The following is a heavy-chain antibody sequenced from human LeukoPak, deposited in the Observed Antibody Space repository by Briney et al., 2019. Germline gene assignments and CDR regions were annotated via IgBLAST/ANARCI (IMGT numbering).Heavy chain of an antibody. D-gene: IGHD3-10*01. CDR1: GYTLTELS. CDR2: FDPEDGET. J-gene: IGHJ1*01. CDR3: ATADKYGSAAPYFQH. V-gene: IGHV1-24*01. Sequence: AASVKVSCKVSGYTLTELSMHWVRQAPGKGLEWMGGFDPEDGETIYAQKFQGRVTMTEDTSTDTAYMELSSLRSEDTAVYHCATADKYGSAAPYFQHWGQGTLVTVSS.